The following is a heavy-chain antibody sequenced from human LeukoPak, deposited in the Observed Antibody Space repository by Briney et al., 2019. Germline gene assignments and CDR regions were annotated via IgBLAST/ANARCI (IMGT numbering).Heavy chain of an antibody. CDR1: GGSISSYY. CDR3: ARFERSSGRYGPSDY. Sequence: SETLSLTCTVSGGSISSYYWSWIRQPPGKGLEWIGYIYYSGSTNYNPSLKSRVTISVDTSKNQFSLKLSSVTAADTAVYYCARFERSSGRYGPSDYWGQGTLVTVSS. CDR2: IYYSGST. J-gene: IGHJ4*02. D-gene: IGHD6-19*01. V-gene: IGHV4-59*08.